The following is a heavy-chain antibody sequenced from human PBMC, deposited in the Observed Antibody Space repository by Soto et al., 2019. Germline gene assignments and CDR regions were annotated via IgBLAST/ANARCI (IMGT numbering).Heavy chain of an antibody. V-gene: IGHV4-31*03. CDR2: IYYTGRT. Sequence: PSETLSLTCSVPGASIRSGGYSWSWIRQSPGKGLEGIGNIYYTGRTFYSPSLKSRLTISLDTSKNQFSLDLRSVTAADTAMYYCARIEMASIKWGRGTLVTVSS. CDR1: GASIRSGGYS. J-gene: IGHJ4*02. CDR3: ARIEMASIK.